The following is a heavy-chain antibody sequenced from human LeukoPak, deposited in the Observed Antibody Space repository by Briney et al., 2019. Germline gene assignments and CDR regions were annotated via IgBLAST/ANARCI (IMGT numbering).Heavy chain of an antibody. Sequence: TLSLTCTVSGDSISRGGYYWSWIRQHPGKGLEWIGYIYYSVSSYYNPSFMSRLTISVDTSKNQFSLKLSSVTAADTAVYYCARGNSSGFRWGQGTLVTVSS. J-gene: IGHJ4*02. V-gene: IGHV4-31*03. CDR1: GDSISRGGYY. CDR2: IYYSVSS. D-gene: IGHD3-22*01. CDR3: ARGNSSGFR.